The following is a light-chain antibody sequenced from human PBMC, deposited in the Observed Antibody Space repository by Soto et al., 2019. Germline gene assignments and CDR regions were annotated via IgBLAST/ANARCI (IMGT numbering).Light chain of an antibody. J-gene: IGKJ4*01. Sequence: VVMTQSPLSLPVTPGEPAPISCRSSQSPLHSNGYNSLDWHLQKPGQSPQVLMYLSSNRSSGVPDRFSGSGSGTDVTLKISRVEAEDAGVYFCTFGGRTKVE. CDR2: LSS. V-gene: IGKV2-28*01. CDR1: QSPLHSNGYNS. CDR3: T.